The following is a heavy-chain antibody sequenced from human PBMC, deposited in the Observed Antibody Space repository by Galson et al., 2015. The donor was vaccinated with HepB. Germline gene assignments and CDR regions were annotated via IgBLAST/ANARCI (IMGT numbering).Heavy chain of an antibody. CDR2: IHYSGST. CDR1: GGSISSYY. J-gene: IGHJ6*02. Sequence: ETLSLTCTVSGGSISSYYWSWIRQPPGKGLEWIGYIHYSGSTNYNPSLKSRVTISVDTSKNQFSLKLSSVTAADTAVYYCARDTGLVGAPVYYGMDVWGQGTTVTVSS. D-gene: IGHD1-26*01. CDR3: ARDTGLVGAPVYYGMDV. V-gene: IGHV4-59*01.